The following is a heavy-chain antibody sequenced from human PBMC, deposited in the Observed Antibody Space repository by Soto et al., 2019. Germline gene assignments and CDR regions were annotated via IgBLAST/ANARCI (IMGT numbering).Heavy chain of an antibody. D-gene: IGHD3-10*01. Sequence: QVQLQESGPGLVKPSETLSLTCTVSGGSISSYYWSWIRQPAGKGLEWIGRIYTSGSTNYNPSLKSRVTMSVDTSKNQFSLKLSSVTAADTAVYYCARGFGLLWFGELYGGPYGMDVWGQGTTVTVSS. CDR3: ARGFGLLWFGELYGGPYGMDV. V-gene: IGHV4-4*07. CDR1: GGSISSYY. CDR2: IYTSGST. J-gene: IGHJ6*02.